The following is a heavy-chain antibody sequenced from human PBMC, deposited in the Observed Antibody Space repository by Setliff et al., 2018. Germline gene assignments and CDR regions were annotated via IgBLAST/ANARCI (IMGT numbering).Heavy chain of an antibody. Sequence: PSETLSLTCTVSGGSINSGNYFWDWPRQPPGKSLEWIGSIHYSGETFHNPSLKSRVSIFVDTSQNQFFLRLNSLTAADTAVYYCARTSYELCGYYGNRCNHHMDVWGKGSPGTSP. CDR3: ARTSYELCGYYGNRCNHHMDV. D-gene: IGHD3-3*01. V-gene: IGHV4-39*01. CDR1: GGSINSGNYF. CDR2: IHYSGET. J-gene: IGHJ6*03.